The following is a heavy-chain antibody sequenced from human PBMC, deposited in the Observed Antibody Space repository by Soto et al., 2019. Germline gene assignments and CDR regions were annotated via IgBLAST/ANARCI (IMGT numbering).Heavy chain of an antibody. D-gene: IGHD2-2*01. CDR2: ISYDGSNK. J-gene: IGHJ6*02. V-gene: IGHV3-30*18. CDR3: AKDDIVLVSSATNTPHYSMDV. CDR1: GFTFSSYG. Sequence: GGSLRLSCAASGFTFSSYGMHWVRQAPGKGLEWVAVISYDGSNKYYADSVKGRFTISRDNSRNTLYLQMNSLRVEDTAVYYCAKDDIVLVSSATNTPHYSMDVWRHATAVP.